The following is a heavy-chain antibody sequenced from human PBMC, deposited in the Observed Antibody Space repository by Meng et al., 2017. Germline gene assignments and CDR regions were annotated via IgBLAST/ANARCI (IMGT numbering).Heavy chain of an antibody. V-gene: IGHV4-34*01. D-gene: IGHD2-15*01. CDR1: GGSFSGYY. CDR2: INHSGST. Sequence: QVQLQQWGAGLLKPSETLSLTCAVYGGSFSGYYWSGIRQPPGKGLEWIGEINHSGSTNYNPSLKSRVTISVDTSKNQFSLKLSSVTAADTAVYYCARGLGYCSGGSSCWGQGTLVTVS. CDR3: ARGLGYCSGGSSC. J-gene: IGHJ4*02.